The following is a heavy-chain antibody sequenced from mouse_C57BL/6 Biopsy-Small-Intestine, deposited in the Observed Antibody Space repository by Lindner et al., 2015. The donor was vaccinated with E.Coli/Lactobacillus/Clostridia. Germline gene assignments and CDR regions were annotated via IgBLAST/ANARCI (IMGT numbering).Heavy chain of an antibody. Sequence: VQLQESGAELARPGASVKLSCKASGYTFTSCGISWVKQRTGQGLEWIGEIYPRSGNTYYNEKFKGKATLTADKSSSTAYMELRSLTSEDSAVYFCAREGLYYDNYEAMDYWGQGTSVTVS. D-gene: IGHD2-1*01. J-gene: IGHJ4*01. CDR2: IYPRSGNT. CDR1: GYTFTSCG. CDR3: AREGLYYDNYEAMDY. V-gene: IGHV1-81*01.